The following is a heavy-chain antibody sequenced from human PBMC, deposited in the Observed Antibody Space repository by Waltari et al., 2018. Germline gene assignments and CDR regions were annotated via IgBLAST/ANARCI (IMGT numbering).Heavy chain of an antibody. CDR3: ATLSIAAGRRYFDL. CDR1: GYTLTELS. V-gene: IGHV1-24*01. D-gene: IGHD6-6*01. Sequence: QVQLVQSGAEVKKPGASVKVSCKVSGYTLTELSMHWVRQAPGKGLEWMGGCDPEDGETIYAQKFQGRVTMTEETSTDTAYMELSSLRSEDTAVYYCATLSIAAGRRYFDLWGRGTLVTVSS. CDR2: CDPEDGET. J-gene: IGHJ2*01.